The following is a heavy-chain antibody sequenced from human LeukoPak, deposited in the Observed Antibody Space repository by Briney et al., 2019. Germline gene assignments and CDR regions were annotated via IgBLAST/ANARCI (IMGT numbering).Heavy chain of an antibody. D-gene: IGHD3-10*01. V-gene: IGHV1-8*01. Sequence: GASVKVSCKASGYTFTSYDINWVRQATGQGLEWMGWMNPNSGNTGYAQEFQGRVTMTRDTSISTACMELSSLTSEDTAVYYCARRKPTSGAQYWFDPWGQGTLVTVSS. CDR3: ARRKPTSGAQYWFDP. CDR2: MNPNSGNT. CDR1: GYTFTSYD. J-gene: IGHJ5*02.